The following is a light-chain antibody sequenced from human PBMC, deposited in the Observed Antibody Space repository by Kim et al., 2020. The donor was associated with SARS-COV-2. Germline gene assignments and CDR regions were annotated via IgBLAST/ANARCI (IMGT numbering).Light chain of an antibody. CDR2: QDN. CDR1: KLGDKY. Sequence: VSPGQTASITCSGDKLGDKYACWYQQKPGQSPVLVIYQDNKRPSGIPERFSGSNSGNTATLIISGTQAMDEDDYYCQAWDSSTSVVFGGGTQLTVL. CDR3: QAWDSSTSVV. J-gene: IGLJ2*01. V-gene: IGLV3-1*01.